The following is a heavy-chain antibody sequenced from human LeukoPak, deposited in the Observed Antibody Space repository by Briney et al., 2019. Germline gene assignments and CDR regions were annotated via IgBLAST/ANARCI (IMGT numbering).Heavy chain of an antibody. D-gene: IGHD6-13*01. CDR1: GYTFTGYY. Sequence: ASVKVSCKASGYTFTGYYMHWVRQAPGQGLEWMGWINPNSGGTNYAQKFQGRVTMTRDTSISTAYMELSRLRSDDTAVYYCAGRPGIAAAGSAFDIWGQGTMVTVSS. CDR2: INPNSGGT. CDR3: AGRPGIAAAGSAFDI. J-gene: IGHJ3*02. V-gene: IGHV1-2*02.